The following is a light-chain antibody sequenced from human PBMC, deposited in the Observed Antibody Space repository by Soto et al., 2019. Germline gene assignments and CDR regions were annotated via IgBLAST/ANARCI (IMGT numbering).Light chain of an antibody. Sequence: QLVLTQPPSVSGAPGQRVTISCTGSSSNIGAGYDVHWYQQLPGTVPKLLIHGNSNRPSGVPDRFSGSKSGTSASLAITGLQAEDEADYYCQSYDRSLSGLYVFGTGTKVTVL. CDR1: SSNIGAGYD. V-gene: IGLV1-40*01. CDR3: QSYDRSLSGLYV. J-gene: IGLJ1*01. CDR2: GNS.